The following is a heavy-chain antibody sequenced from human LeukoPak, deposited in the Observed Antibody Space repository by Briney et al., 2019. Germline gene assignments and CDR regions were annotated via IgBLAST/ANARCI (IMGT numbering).Heavy chain of an antibody. CDR2: IHDSGSS. D-gene: IGHD1-14*01. Sequence: PSETLCLTCTVSGGSISGYYWSWVRQPPRRGLEWIGYIHDSGSSNYNPSLKSRVTISLDTSKNQFSLKLSSVTAADTAVYYCAKDGVSGTPAFDIWGQRAHGTVS. V-gene: IGHV4-59*01. J-gene: IGHJ3*02. CDR1: GGSISGYY. CDR3: AKDGVSGTPAFDI.